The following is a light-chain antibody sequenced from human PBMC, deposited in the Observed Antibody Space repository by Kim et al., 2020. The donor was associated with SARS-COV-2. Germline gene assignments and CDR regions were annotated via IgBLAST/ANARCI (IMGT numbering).Light chain of an antibody. CDR1: QLGYKY. CDR2: QDT. Sequence: YELTQPPSVSVSPGQTASITCSGNQLGYKYACWYQQKPGQSPVLVIYQDTKRPSGIPVRFSGSNSGNTATLTISGTQAMDEADYYCQTWDSTTVFFGGGTQLTVL. CDR3: QTWDSTTVF. V-gene: IGLV3-1*01. J-gene: IGLJ2*01.